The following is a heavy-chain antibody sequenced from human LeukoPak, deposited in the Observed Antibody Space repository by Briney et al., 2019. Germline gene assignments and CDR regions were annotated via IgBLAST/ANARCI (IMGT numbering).Heavy chain of an antibody. V-gene: IGHV1-18*01. CDR2: ISAYNGNT. D-gene: IGHD1-26*01. CDR1: GYTFTGYG. J-gene: IGHJ4*02. Sequence: ASVKVSCKASGYTFTGYGINWVRQAPGQGLEWMGWISAYNGNTNYAQKLQGRVTMTTDTSTSTAYIELRSLRSDDTAVYYCARAVIVGANHVRPADYFDYWGQGTLVTVSS. CDR3: ARAVIVGANHVRPADYFDY.